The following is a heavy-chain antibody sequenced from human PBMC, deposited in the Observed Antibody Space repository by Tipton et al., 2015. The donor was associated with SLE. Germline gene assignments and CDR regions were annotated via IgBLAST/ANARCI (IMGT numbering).Heavy chain of an antibody. V-gene: IGHV3-21*01. Sequence: VQLVQSGGGLVQPGGSLRLSCAASGFTFSSYSMNWVRQAPGKGLEWVSSISSSSSYIFYADSVKGRFTISRDNAKNSLYLQMNSLRAEDTAVYYCARGSYYFDSSDYLDYWGQGTLVTVSS. J-gene: IGHJ4*02. CDR1: GFTFSSYS. CDR2: ISSSSSYI. D-gene: IGHD3-22*01. CDR3: ARGSYYFDSSDYLDY.